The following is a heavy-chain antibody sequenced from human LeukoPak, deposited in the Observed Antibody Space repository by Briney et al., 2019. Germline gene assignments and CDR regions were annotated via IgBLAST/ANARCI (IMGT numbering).Heavy chain of an antibody. V-gene: IGHV3-11*01. CDR2: INRGGSTI. J-gene: IGHJ6*03. CDR1: GFTFSEHN. Sequence: GGPLRLSCAVSGFTFSEHNMHWIRQSPGKGLEWISYINRGGSTIFYADSVKGRFTISRDNAKNSLYLQMSSLTAEDTAVYYCARDWFYYYHYIDFWGKGTTVTVSS. CDR3: ARDWFYYYHYIDF. D-gene: IGHD3-10*01.